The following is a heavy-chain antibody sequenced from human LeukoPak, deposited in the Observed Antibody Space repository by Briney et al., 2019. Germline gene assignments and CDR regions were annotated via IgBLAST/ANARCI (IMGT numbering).Heavy chain of an antibody. Sequence: SETLSLTCTASGGSISSSSYYWGWIRQPPGKGLEWIGSIYYSGSTYYNPSLKSRVTISVDTSKNQFSLKLSSVTAADTAVYYCARQYYDSSGYYPFDYWGQGTLVTVSS. J-gene: IGHJ4*02. CDR1: GGSISSSSYY. V-gene: IGHV4-39*01. CDR3: ARQYYDSSGYYPFDY. D-gene: IGHD3-22*01. CDR2: IYYSGST.